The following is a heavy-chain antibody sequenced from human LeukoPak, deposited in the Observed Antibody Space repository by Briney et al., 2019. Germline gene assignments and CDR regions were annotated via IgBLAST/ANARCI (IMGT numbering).Heavy chain of an antibody. CDR2: ISSNGGST. J-gene: IGHJ6*03. CDR1: GFTFSSYA. D-gene: IGHD4-17*01. Sequence: GGSLRLSCAASGFTFSSYAMHWVRRAPGKGLEYVSAISSNGGSTYYANSVKGRFTISRDNSKNTLYLQMGSLRAEDMAVYYCAMPRNYGDYEFYYYMDVWGKGTTVTVSS. CDR3: AMPRNYGDYEFYYYMDV. V-gene: IGHV3-64*01.